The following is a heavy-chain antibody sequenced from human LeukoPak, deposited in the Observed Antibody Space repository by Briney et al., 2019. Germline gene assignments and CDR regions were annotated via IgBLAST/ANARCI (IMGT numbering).Heavy chain of an antibody. CDR2: INHSGST. J-gene: IGHJ4*02. CDR1: GGSFSGYY. V-gene: IGHV4-34*01. CDR3: AREAGYYDFWSGYYIFDY. D-gene: IGHD3-3*01. Sequence: SSETLSLTCAVYGGSFSGYYWSWIRQPPGKGLEWIGEINHSGSTNYNPSLKSRVTISVDTSKNQFSLKLSSVTAADTAVYYCAREAGYYDFWSGYYIFDYWGQGTLVTVSS.